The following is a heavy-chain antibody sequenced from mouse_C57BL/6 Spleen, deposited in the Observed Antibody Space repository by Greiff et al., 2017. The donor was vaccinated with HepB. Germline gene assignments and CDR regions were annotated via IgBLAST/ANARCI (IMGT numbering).Heavy chain of an antibody. V-gene: IGHV1-81*01. CDR1: GYTFTSYG. CDR2: IYPRSGNT. D-gene: IGHD2-1*01. Sequence: VQLQQSGAELARPGASVKLSCKASGYTFTSYGISWVKQRTGQGLEWIGEIYPRSGNTYYNEKFKGKATLTADKSSSTAYMELRSLTSEDSAVYFCAIYYGNYDAMDYWGQGTSVTVSS. J-gene: IGHJ4*01. CDR3: AIYYGNYDAMDY.